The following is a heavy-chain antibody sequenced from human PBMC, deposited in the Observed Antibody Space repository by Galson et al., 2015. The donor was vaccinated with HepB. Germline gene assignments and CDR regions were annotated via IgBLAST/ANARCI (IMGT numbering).Heavy chain of an antibody. J-gene: IGHJ4*02. D-gene: IGHD6-6*01. CDR3: ARGRSSSSRGNFDC. CDR1: GFNFSDYY. Sequence: SLRLSCAASGFNFSDYYMSWIRQAPGKGLEWVSYFSSSSSYTNYADSVKGRFTISRDNAKNSLYLQMNSLRGEDTAVYYCARGRSSSSRGNFDCWGQGTLVTVSS. V-gene: IGHV3-11*06. CDR2: FSSSSSYT.